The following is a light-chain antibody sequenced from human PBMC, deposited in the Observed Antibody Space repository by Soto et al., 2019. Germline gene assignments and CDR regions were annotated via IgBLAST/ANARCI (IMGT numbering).Light chain of an antibody. Sequence: EIVVTQSPGTLSLSPGERATLACRASHSVSSSYFAWYQQKPGQAPRLLIYGASSRATGIPDRFSGSGSGTDFTLTISRLEPEEFAVYYCQQYGSSPPITFGQGTRLEIQ. CDR2: GAS. CDR3: QQYGSSPPIT. V-gene: IGKV3-20*01. CDR1: HSVSSSY. J-gene: IGKJ5*01.